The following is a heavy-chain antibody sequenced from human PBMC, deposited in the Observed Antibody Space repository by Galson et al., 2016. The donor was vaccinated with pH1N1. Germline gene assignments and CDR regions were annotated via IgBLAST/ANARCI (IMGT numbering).Heavy chain of an antibody. V-gene: IGHV4-59*01. CDR3: ARGAFVVGEGWYNGLDV. D-gene: IGHD2-15*01. CDR1: GDSISSYY. CDR2: LYHSHHRGST. Sequence: ATLSLSCTVSGDSISSYYWNWLRQSPGKGLGWIGYLYHSHHRGSTKYDPSLMSRVTMSVDTTNSHLSLKLSSVTAAETAVYYCARGAFVVGEGWYNGLDVWGQGTPVSVSS. J-gene: IGHJ6*02.